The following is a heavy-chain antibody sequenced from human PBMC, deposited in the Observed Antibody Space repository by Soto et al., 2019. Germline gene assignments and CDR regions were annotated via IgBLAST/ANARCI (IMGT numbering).Heavy chain of an antibody. CDR3: ARGLILWFGELSRRGGYYYYIDL. Sequence: QVQLQQWGAGLLKPSETLSLTCAVYGGSFSGYQWTWIRQTPGKGLEWIGEINDSGNINYNPSLKRRVTFLVDTAKKQTSLKLGSVPAADTAVYYCARGLILWFGELSRRGGYYYYIDLWVKGTTVTVSS. D-gene: IGHD3-10*01. J-gene: IGHJ6*03. CDR2: INDSGNI. CDR1: GGSFSGYQ. V-gene: IGHV4-34*01.